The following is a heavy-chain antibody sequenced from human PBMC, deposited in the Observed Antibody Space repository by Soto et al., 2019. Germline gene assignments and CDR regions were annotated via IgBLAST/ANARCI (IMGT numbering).Heavy chain of an antibody. CDR1: GGTFSSYT. D-gene: IGHD5-12*01. J-gene: IGHJ4*02. Sequence: VQLVQSGAELKKPGSSVKFSCTASGGTFSSYTISWVRQAPEQGLEWMGRIIPILGIANYAHKVQGRVTITADKATSTAYMELSSLRSEDTAVYYCARTEYSGYETDYSGQGTLVTVSS. CDR2: IIPILGIA. CDR3: ARTEYSGYETDY. V-gene: IGHV1-69*02.